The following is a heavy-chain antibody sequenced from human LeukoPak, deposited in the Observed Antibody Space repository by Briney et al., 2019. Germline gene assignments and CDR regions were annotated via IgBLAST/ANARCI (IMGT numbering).Heavy chain of an antibody. CDR1: GYTFTGYY. Sequence: ASVKVSCKASGYTFTGYYMHWVRQAPGQGLEWMGWINPNSGGTNYAQKFQGRVTMTGDTSISTAYMELSRLRSDDTAVYYCARDRTRVVVAATPGIWFDPWGQGTLVTVSS. D-gene: IGHD2-15*01. V-gene: IGHV1-2*02. CDR2: INPNSGGT. CDR3: ARDRTRVVVAATPGIWFDP. J-gene: IGHJ5*02.